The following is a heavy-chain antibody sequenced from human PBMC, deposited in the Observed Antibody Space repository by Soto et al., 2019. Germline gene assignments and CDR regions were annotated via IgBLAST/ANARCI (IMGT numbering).Heavy chain of an antibody. Sequence: GGSLRLSCAASGFTFSDYYMSWIRQAPGKGLEWVSYISSSGSTINYADSVKGRFTISRDNAKNSLYLQMNSLRAEDTAVYYCARAGGYSSGWYLWFDPWGQGTLVTVSS. CDR2: ISSSGSTI. D-gene: IGHD6-19*01. CDR1: GFTFSDYY. J-gene: IGHJ5*02. V-gene: IGHV3-11*01. CDR3: ARAGGYSSGWYLWFDP.